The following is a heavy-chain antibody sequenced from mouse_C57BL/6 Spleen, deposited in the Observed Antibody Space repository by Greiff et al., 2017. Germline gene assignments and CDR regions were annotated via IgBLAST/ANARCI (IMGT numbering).Heavy chain of an antibody. D-gene: IGHD1-1*01. V-gene: IGHV1-53*01. CDR1: GYTFTSYW. CDR2: INPSNGGT. J-gene: IGHJ4*01. CDR3: ARSGIITTVYYAMDY. Sequence: QVQLQQPGTELVKPGASVKLSCKASGYTFTSYWMHWVKQRPGQGLEWIGNINPSNGGTNYNEKFKSKATLTVDKSSSTAYMQLSSLTSEDSAVXYGARSGIITTVYYAMDYWGQGTSVTVSS.